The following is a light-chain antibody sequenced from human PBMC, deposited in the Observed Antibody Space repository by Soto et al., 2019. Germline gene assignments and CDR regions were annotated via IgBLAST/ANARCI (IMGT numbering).Light chain of an antibody. CDR3: NSYPGSTTLDV. J-gene: IGLJ1*01. Sequence: QSALTQPASVSGSPGQSITISCTGASSDVGDSDYVSWYQQHPGKAPKLIIFEVSHRPSGVSDRFSGSKSGNTASLTISGLQAEDEADYYCNSYPGSTTLDVFGSGTKLTVL. CDR2: EVS. CDR1: SSDVGDSDY. V-gene: IGLV2-14*01.